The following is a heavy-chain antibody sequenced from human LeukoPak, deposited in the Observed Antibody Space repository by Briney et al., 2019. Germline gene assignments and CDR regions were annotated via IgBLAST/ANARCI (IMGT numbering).Heavy chain of an antibody. CDR3: ARLSVTTTFFDY. J-gene: IGHJ4*02. Sequence: SETLSLTCTVSGGSITSSSYYWGWIRQPPGKGLEWIGSIYYSGSANYNPSLKSRATISVDTPKKQFSLKVSSVTAADTAVYYCARLSVTTTFFDYWGQGTLVTVSS. V-gene: IGHV4-39*07. CDR1: GGSITSSSYY. CDR2: IYYSGSA. D-gene: IGHD4-17*01.